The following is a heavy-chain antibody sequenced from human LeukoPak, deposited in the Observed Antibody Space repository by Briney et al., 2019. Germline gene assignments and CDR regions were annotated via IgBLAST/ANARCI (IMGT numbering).Heavy chain of an antibody. CDR2: IFYSGST. J-gene: IGHJ4*02. D-gene: IGHD3-22*01. V-gene: IGHV4-59*08. Sequence: SETLSLTCTVSGGSISNYYWSWIRQPPGKELEWIGYIFYSGSTNYNPSLKSRVTISVDTSKNQFPLKLSSVTAADTAVYYCARSVVMKQIVVDYELPDYWGQGTLVTVSS. CDR3: ARSVVMKQIVVDYELPDY. CDR1: GGSISNYY.